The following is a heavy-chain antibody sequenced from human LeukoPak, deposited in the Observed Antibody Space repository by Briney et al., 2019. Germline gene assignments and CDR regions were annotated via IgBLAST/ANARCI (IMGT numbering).Heavy chain of an antibody. Sequence: SETLSLTCTVSGASISNYYWSWIRQTPEKGLEWMGHIHSSGGSSYYPSLKSRLTLSIDTSRNQLSLKLPSVTAADTAVYFCARLGNYHDFWGRGALVTVSS. J-gene: IGHJ4*02. CDR3: ARLGNYHDF. CDR2: IHSSGGS. V-gene: IGHV4-4*09. D-gene: IGHD1-26*01. CDR1: GASISNYY.